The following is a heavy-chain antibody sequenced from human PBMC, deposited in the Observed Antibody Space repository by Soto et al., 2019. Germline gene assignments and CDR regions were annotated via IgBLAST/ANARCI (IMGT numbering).Heavy chain of an antibody. D-gene: IGHD6-19*01. CDR3: AKAVADPDYYYYGMDV. CDR2: ISGSGGST. Sequence: EVQLLESGGGLVQPGGSLRLSCAASGFTFSSYVMSWVRQAPGKGLEWVSAISGSGGSTYYADSVKGRFTISRDNSKNTLYLQMNSLRAEDTAVYYCAKAVADPDYYYYGMDVWGQGTTVTVSS. V-gene: IGHV3-23*01. J-gene: IGHJ6*02. CDR1: GFTFSSYV.